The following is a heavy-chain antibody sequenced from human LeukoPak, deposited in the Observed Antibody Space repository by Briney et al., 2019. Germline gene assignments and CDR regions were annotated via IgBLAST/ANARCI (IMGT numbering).Heavy chain of an antibody. D-gene: IGHD1-26*01. CDR1: GGSISSGSYY. CDR3: ARAAGAAFDY. Sequence: PSETLSLTCTVSGGSISSGSYYWTWIRQPAGKELEWIGRIYTSGTTNYNPSLKSRVTISVDTSKNLFSLKLNSVTAADTAVYYCARAAGAAFDYWGQGTLVTVSS. CDR2: IYTSGTT. V-gene: IGHV4-61*02. J-gene: IGHJ4*02.